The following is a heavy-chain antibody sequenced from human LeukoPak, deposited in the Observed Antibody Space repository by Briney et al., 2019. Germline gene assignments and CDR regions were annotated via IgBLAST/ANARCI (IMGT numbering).Heavy chain of an antibody. D-gene: IGHD6-19*01. CDR1: GFTFSSYS. CDR2: ISSSSSYI. J-gene: IGHJ6*02. CDR3: ARGGGSGWVYYYYGMDV. Sequence: GGSLRLSCAASGFTFSSYSVNWVRQAPGKGLEWVSSISSSSSYIYYADSVKGRFTISRDNAKNSLYLQMNSLRAEDTAVYYCARGGGSGWVYYYYGMDVWGQGTTVTVSS. V-gene: IGHV3-21*01.